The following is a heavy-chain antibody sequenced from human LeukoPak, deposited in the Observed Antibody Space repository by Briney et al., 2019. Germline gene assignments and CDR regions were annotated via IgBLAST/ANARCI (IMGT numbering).Heavy chain of an antibody. CDR3: AILGERWPQFGY. CDR2: IIPIFGTA. J-gene: IGHJ4*02. D-gene: IGHD5-24*01. V-gene: IGHV1-69*13. Sequence: SAKVSCKASGYTLTELSMHWVRQAPGQGLEWMGGIIPIFGTANYAQKIQGRVTITADESTSTAYMELSSLRSEDTAVYYCAILGERWPQFGYWGQGTLVTVSS. CDR1: GYTLTELS.